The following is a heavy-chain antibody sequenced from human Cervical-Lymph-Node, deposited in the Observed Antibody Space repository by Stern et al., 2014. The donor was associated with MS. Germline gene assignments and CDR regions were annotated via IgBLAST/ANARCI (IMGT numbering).Heavy chain of an antibody. V-gene: IGHV3-33*01. CDR2: IWHDGSNK. J-gene: IGHJ6*02. CDR3: ARSSSPSPYYYYGMDV. Sequence: VHLVESGGGVVQPGRSLRLSCAASGFTFSSYGMHWVRQAPGQGLEWVAVIWHDGSNKYYADSVKGRFTISRDNSKNTLYLQMNSLRAEDTAVYYCARSSSPSPYYYYGMDVWGQGTTVTVSS. CDR1: GFTFSSYG. D-gene: IGHD6-13*01.